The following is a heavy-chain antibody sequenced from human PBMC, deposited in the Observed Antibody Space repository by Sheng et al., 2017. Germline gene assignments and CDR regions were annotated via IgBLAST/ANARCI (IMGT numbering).Heavy chain of an antibody. Sequence: QVQLVQSGAEVKKPGSSVKVSCKASGGTFSSYTISWVRQAPGQGLEWMGRIIPILGIANYAQKFQGRVTITADKSTSTAYMELSSLRSEDTAVYYCASTSPSSPPFDYWGQGTLVTVSS. D-gene: IGHD2-2*01. J-gene: IGHJ4*02. CDR3: ASTSPSSPPFDY. CDR1: GGTFSSYT. CDR2: IIPILGIA. V-gene: IGHV1-69*02.